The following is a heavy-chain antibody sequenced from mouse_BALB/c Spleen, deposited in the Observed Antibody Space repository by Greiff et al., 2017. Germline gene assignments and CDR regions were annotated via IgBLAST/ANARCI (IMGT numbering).Heavy chain of an antibody. CDR1: GFIFSSYG. CDR2: ISSGGSYT. CDR3: ARHSRIYYDYEGFAY. D-gene: IGHD2-4*01. Sequence: DVKLVESGGDLVKPGGSLKLSCAASGFIFSSYGMSWVRQTPDKRLEWVATISSGGSYTYYPDSVKGRFTISRDNAKNTLYLQMSSLKSEDTAMYYCARHSRIYYDYEGFAYWGQGTLVTVSA. V-gene: IGHV5-6*02. J-gene: IGHJ3*01.